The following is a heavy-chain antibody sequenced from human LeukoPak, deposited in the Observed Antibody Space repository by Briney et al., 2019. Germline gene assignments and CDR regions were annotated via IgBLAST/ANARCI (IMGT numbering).Heavy chain of an antibody. CDR2: INPSGGST. V-gene: IGHV1-46*01. Sequence: GASVNVSYTASGYTFTSYYMHWVRQAPGQGLEWMGIINPSGGSTSYAQKFQGRVTMTRDTSTSTVYMELSSLRSEDTAVYYCARDWAVVVLAASNWFDPWGQGTLVTVSS. CDR1: GYTFTSYY. D-gene: IGHD2-15*01. J-gene: IGHJ5*02. CDR3: ARDWAVVVLAASNWFDP.